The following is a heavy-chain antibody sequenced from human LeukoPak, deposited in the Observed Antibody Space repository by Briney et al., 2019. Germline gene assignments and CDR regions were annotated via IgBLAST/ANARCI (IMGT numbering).Heavy chain of an antibody. CDR2: INPNSGGT. J-gene: IGHJ5*02. V-gene: IGHV1-2*06. CDR3: AREEITMVRGAPSLFDP. D-gene: IGHD3-10*01. Sequence: ASVKVSCKASGYTFTGYFMHWVRQAPGQGLEWMGRINPNSGGTNYAQKFQGRVTMTRDTSISTAYMELSRLRSDDTAVYYCAREEITMVRGAPSLFDPWGQGTLVTVSS. CDR1: GYTFTGYF.